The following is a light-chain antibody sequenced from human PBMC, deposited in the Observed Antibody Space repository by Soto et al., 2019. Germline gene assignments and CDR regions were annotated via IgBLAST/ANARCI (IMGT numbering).Light chain of an antibody. Sequence: DIEMTQSPSSLSASVGDRVTITCQASQDISNYLNWYQQKTGRAPKLLIYDASSLESGVSSRFSGSGSGTHFTFTISSLQPDDIATYYCQQYEDFPLTFGQETRLDIK. CDR1: QDISNY. CDR2: DAS. J-gene: IGKJ5*01. V-gene: IGKV1-33*01. CDR3: QQYEDFPLT.